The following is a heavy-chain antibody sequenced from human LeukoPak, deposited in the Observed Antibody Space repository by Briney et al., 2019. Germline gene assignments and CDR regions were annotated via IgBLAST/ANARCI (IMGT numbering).Heavy chain of an antibody. CDR2: INPNSGVT. J-gene: IGHJ5*02. Sequence: ASVKVSCKASGYTFTGYYIHWVRQAPGQGLEWMGRINPNSGVTNYAQKFQGRVTITRDTSISTAYMDLSSLTYDDTAFYYCARSSMVDAASPGTWGQGTLVTVSS. V-gene: IGHV1-2*06. CDR3: ARSSMVDAASPGT. D-gene: IGHD2-15*01. CDR1: GYTFTGYY.